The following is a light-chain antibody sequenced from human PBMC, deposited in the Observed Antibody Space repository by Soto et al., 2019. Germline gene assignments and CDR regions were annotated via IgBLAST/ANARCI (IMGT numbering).Light chain of an antibody. CDR1: SSDVGSYNL. CDR3: CSYAGSSTRVV. J-gene: IGLJ2*01. Sequence: QSALTQPASVSGSPGQSITISCTGTSSDVGSYNLVSRYQHNPAKAPKLMIYEDSKRPSGVSNRFSGSKSGNTASLTISGLQAEDEADYYCCSYAGSSTRVVFGGGTKVTVL. V-gene: IGLV2-23*01. CDR2: EDS.